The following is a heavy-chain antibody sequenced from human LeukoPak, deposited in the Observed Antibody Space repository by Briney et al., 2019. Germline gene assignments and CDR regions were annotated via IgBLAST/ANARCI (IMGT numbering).Heavy chain of an antibody. CDR2: ISFSNSTL. D-gene: IGHD5-12*01. V-gene: IGHV3-48*04. CDR3: AGGGATSFDY. CDR1: GFNVSYYS. Sequence: AGSLRLSCAASGFNVSYYSMNWVRQAPGKGLEWVSYISFSNSTLYYADSVRGRFTISRDNAKNSLSLQMNSLRAEDTAVYYCAGGGATSFDYWGQGILVTVSS. J-gene: IGHJ4*02.